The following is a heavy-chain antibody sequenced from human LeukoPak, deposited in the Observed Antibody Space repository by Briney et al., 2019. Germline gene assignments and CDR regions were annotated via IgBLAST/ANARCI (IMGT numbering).Heavy chain of an antibody. V-gene: IGHV3-30*04. CDR2: ISYDGSNK. D-gene: IGHD2-15*01. J-gene: IGHJ4*02. CDR1: GFTFSSYA. Sequence: GRSLRLSCAASGFTFSSYAMHWVRQAPGRGLEWVAVISYDGSNKYNADSVKGRFTISRDNSKNTLYLQMNSLRAEDTAIYYCAKDVMCCSGGCIWGQGTLVTVSS. CDR3: AKDVMCCSGGCI.